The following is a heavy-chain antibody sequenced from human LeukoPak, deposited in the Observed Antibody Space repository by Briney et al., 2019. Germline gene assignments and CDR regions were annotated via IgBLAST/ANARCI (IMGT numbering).Heavy chain of an antibody. Sequence: SETLSLTCPVYAGSFRGYYWSWLRQPPGKGREGVGEIDHSGSNNYNTSLKSRVTLSVETFKNQFTLKLSSVAAAKHALYYFARGPLGKLRYFDWLLTRTFDYWGQGTLVTVSS. V-gene: IGHV4-34*01. CDR1: AGSFRGYY. D-gene: IGHD3-9*01. J-gene: IGHJ4*02. CDR2: IDHSGSN. CDR3: ARGPLGKLRYFDWLLTRTFDY.